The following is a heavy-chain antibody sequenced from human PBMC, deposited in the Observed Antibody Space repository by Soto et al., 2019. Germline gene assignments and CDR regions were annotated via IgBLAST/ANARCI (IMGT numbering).Heavy chain of an antibody. Sequence: QVQLVQSGAEVKTPGASVKVSCQPSGYTFTSFSMHWVRQAPGQGLEWMGIINPSCGTTTYAQRFQGRVTMTRDTSTSTVYMEVSSLRQDDTAVYYCARTGSSERRFDYWGQGTLVTVSS. V-gene: IGHV1-46*03. CDR1: GYTFTSFS. CDR2: INPSCGTT. D-gene: IGHD6-19*01. J-gene: IGHJ4*02. CDR3: ARTGSSERRFDY.